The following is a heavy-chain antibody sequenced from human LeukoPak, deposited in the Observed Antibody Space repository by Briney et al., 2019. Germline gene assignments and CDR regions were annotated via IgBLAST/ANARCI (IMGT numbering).Heavy chain of an antibody. CDR1: GGSISTYY. V-gene: IGHV4-59*01. CDR3: ARTLQPYTSGWYFDR. CDR2: IYYSGNT. D-gene: IGHD3-16*01. Sequence: SETLSLTCTVSGGSISTYYWSWIRQPPGEGLEWIAYIYYSGNTKYNPSLKSRVTISVDTSKNQFSLRLSSVTAADTAVYFCARTLQPYTSGWYFDRWGQGTLVTVSS. J-gene: IGHJ4*02.